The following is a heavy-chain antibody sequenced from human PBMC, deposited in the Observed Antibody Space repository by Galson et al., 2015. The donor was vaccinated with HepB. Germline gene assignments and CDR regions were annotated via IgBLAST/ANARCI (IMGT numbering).Heavy chain of an antibody. CDR3: ASREDLFGGVGADFDY. CDR2: IYPGDSDT. D-gene: IGHD3-10*01. V-gene: IGHV5-51*01. J-gene: IGHJ4*02. CDR1: GYSFTSYW. Sequence: QSGAEVKKPGESLKISCKGSGYSFTSYWIGWVRQMPGKGLEWMGIIYPGDSDTRYSPSFQGQVTISADKSISTAYLQWSSLKASDTAMYYCASREDLFGGVGADFDYWCQGSLVTVSS.